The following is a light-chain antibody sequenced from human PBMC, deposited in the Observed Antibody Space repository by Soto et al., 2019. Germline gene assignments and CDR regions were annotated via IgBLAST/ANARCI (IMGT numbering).Light chain of an antibody. J-gene: IGKJ5*01. CDR2: AAS. CDR3: QQRHMWPIT. CDR1: QSISIS. Sequence: DIQMTQSPSTLSASVGVRVTITCRASQSISISLAWYQQKPGKAPKVLIYAASSLESGVPLRFSGSGSGTDFTLTISSLEPEDSAVYYCQQRHMWPITFGQGTRLEIK. V-gene: IGKV1-5*01.